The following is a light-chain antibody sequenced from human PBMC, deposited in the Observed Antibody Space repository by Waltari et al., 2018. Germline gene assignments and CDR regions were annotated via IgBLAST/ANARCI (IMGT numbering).Light chain of an antibody. J-gene: IGKJ1*01. CDR1: QSVSRS. CDR2: GAS. V-gene: IGKV3-20*01. CDR3: QHYVRLPVS. Sequence: EIVLTQSPGTLSLSPGERATLSCMASQSVSRSLAWYQQKPGQAPRLLIYGASSRATGVPDRLSGSGSGTDFSLTISRLEPEDFAVYYCQHYVRLPVSFGQGTKVEIK.